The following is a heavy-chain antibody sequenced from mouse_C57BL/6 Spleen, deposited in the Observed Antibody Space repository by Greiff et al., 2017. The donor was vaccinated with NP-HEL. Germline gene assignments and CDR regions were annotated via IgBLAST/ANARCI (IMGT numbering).Heavy chain of an antibody. J-gene: IGHJ2*01. CDR1: GFSLTSYG. CDR2: IWSGGST. D-gene: IGHD1-1*01. CDR3: ARNRRYYYGSPYYFDY. V-gene: IGHV2-2*01. Sequence: QVQLQQSGPGLVQPSQSLSITCTISGFSLTSYGVHWVRQSPGKGLEWLGVIWSGGSTDYNAAFISRLSISKDNSKSQVFFKMNSLQADDTAIYYCARNRRYYYGSPYYFDYWGQGTTLTVSS.